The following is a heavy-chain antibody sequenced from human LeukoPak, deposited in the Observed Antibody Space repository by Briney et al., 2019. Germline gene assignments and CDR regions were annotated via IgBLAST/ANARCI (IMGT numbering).Heavy chain of an antibody. D-gene: IGHD5-18*01. CDR1: GFTFSNYG. V-gene: IGHV3-33*06. CDR2: IWYDGSNK. J-gene: IGHJ4*02. CDR3: AKGDGYNYGYFDY. Sequence: GGSLRLSCAASGFTFSNYGIHWVRQVPGKGLEWVAVIWYDGSNKYYADSVEGRFTISRDNSKNTLYLQMNSLRAEDTAVYYCAKGDGYNYGYFDYWGQGTLVTVSS.